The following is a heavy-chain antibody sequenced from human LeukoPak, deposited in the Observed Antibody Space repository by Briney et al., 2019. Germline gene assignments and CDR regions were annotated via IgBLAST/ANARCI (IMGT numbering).Heavy chain of an antibody. J-gene: IGHJ5*02. Sequence: GASVKVSCKASGGTFSSYAISWVRQAPGQGLEWMGRIIPILGIANYAQKFQGRVTMTRNTSISTAYMELSSLRSEDTAVYYCAMQAYDFWSGYYYPDWFDPWGQGTLVTVSS. CDR1: GGTFSSYA. CDR3: AMQAYDFWSGYYYPDWFDP. CDR2: IIPILGIA. V-gene: IGHV1-69*04. D-gene: IGHD3-3*01.